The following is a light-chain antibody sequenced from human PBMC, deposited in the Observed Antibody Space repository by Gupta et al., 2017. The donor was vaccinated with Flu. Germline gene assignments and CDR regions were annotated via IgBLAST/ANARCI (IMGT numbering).Light chain of an antibody. CDR3: MEGKHSNT. CDR2: KVS. Sequence: VVMTQSPFSLPVTLGQPASVSCRSSQSLVHGNGNTYLHWFQQSPGQSPRRLIYKVSNREYGVPDRFSGSRSVTDFTRIIIRGEAEDVGVYYFMEGKHSNTFGQATKVEIK. J-gene: IGKJ2*01. CDR1: QSLVHGNGNTY. V-gene: IGKV2-30*02.